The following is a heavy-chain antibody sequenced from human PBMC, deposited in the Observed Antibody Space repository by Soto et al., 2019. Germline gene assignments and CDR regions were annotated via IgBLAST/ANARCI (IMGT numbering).Heavy chain of an antibody. J-gene: IGHJ4*02. CDR3: ARGGTVVPAARNKNYYFEW. Sequence: ASVKLSCKASGYTFTSYGISWVRQAPGQGLEWMGWISAYNGNTNYAQKLQGRVTMTTDTSTSTAYMELRSLRSDDTAVYYCARGGTVVPAARNKNYYFEWRGKGRMVTVSS. D-gene: IGHD2-2*01. V-gene: IGHV1-18*04. CDR1: GYTFTSYG. CDR2: ISAYNGNT.